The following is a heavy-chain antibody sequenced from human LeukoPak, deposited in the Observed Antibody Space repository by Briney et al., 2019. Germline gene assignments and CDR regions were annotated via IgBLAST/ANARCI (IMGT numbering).Heavy chain of an antibody. V-gene: IGHV1-58*02. J-gene: IGHJ3*02. CDR2: IVVGSGNT. CDR3: AAGTPNIVAHDAFDI. D-gene: IGHD5-12*01. CDR1: GFTFTSSA. Sequence: SVKVSCKASGFTFTSSAMQWVRQARGQRLEWIGWIVVGSGNTNYAQKFQERVTITRDMSTSTAYMELSSLRSDDTAVYYCAAGTPNIVAHDAFDIWGQGTMVTVSS.